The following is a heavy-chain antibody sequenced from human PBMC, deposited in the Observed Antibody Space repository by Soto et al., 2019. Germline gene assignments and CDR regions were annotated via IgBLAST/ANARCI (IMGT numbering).Heavy chain of an antibody. V-gene: IGHV3-30-3*01. J-gene: IGHJ6*02. D-gene: IGHD5-18*01. CDR1: GFTFSTYA. CDR2: ISYEGTNK. Sequence: QVHLVESGGGVVQPGRSLRLSCAASGFTFSTYAMHWVRQAPGKGLEWVAVISYEGTNKYYADSVRGRFTISRDNSKNTLLLQINSLRAEDTAVYYCAKDGGGYKYGYVMLDKYYYGMDVWGQGTTVTVSS. CDR3: AKDGGGYKYGYVMLDKYYYGMDV.